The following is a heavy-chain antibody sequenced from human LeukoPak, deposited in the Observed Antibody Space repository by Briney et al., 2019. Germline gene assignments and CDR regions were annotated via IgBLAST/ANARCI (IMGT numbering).Heavy chain of an antibody. CDR3: ARTYYGSGSYYNYYYYGMDV. CDR1: GGTFSSYA. D-gene: IGHD3-10*01. Sequence: SVKVSCTASGGTFSSYAISWVRQAPGQGLEWMGRIIPILGIANYAQKFQGRVTITADKSTSTAYMELSSLRSEDTAVYYCARTYYGSGSYYNYYYYGMDVWGQGTTVTVSS. CDR2: IIPILGIA. V-gene: IGHV1-69*04. J-gene: IGHJ6*02.